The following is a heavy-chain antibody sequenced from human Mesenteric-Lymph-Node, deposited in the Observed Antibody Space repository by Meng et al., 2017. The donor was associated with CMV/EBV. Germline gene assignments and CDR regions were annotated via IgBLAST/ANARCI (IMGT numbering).Heavy chain of an antibody. CDR3: TRVVVGGFCTSNTCPPFDY. Sequence: FSRYWMHWVRQDPGKGLVWVSRVNGDGSSKNYADSVKGRFSISRDNAKNMLFLQMNSLRAEDTAVYYCTRVVVGGFCTSNTCPPFDYWGQGTLVTVSS. CDR2: VNGDGSSK. J-gene: IGHJ4*02. D-gene: IGHD2/OR15-2a*01. CDR1: FSRYW. V-gene: IGHV3-74*01.